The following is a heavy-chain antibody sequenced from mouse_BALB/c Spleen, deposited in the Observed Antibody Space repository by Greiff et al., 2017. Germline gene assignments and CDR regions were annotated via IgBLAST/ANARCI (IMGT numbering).Heavy chain of an antibody. CDR1: GFSLTSYG. J-gene: IGHJ4*01. CDR3: ARGEDGCAMDY. V-gene: IGHV2-9*02. CDR2: IWAGGST. Sequence: VKLMESGPGLVAPSQSLSITCTVSGFSLTSYGVHWVRQPPGKGLEWLGVIWAGGSTNYNSALMSRLSISKDNSKSQVFLKMNSLQTDDTAMYYCARGEDGCAMDYWGQGTSVTVSS. D-gene: IGHD2-3*01.